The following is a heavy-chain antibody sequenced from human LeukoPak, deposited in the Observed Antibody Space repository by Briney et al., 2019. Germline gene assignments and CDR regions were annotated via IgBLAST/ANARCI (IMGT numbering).Heavy chain of an antibody. CDR1: GYTFTSYA. CDR3: ARNSQGYSSGWLQFNFDY. V-gene: IGHV1-18*01. CDR2: INTYNGNT. Sequence: GASVKVSCKASGYTFTSYAMNWVRQAPGQGLEWMGWINTYNGNTNYAQKLQGRVTMTTDTSTSTAYMELRSLRSDDTAVYYCARNSQGYSSGWLQFNFDYWGQGTLVTVSS. D-gene: IGHD6-19*01. J-gene: IGHJ4*02.